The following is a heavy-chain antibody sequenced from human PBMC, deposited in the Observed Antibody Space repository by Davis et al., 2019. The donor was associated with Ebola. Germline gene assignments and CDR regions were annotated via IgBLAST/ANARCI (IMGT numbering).Heavy chain of an antibody. Sequence: GESLKISCAASGFIVSDKYMSWVRQAPGKGLEWVSVFYTDERTYYADSVKGRFTVSRDNSENMLYLQMSTLRVEDTAVYYCARHVDGDFWYFDLWGRGTRVTVSS. CDR2: FYTDERT. CDR3: ARHVDGDFWYFDL. D-gene: IGHD4-17*01. J-gene: IGHJ2*01. V-gene: IGHV3-53*01. CDR1: GFIVSDKY.